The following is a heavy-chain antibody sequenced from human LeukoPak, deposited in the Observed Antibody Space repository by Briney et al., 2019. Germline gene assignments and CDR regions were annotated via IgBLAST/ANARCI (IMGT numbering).Heavy chain of an antibody. D-gene: IGHD6-6*01. Sequence: GESLKISCQVSGYSFSSYWIGWVRQKPGEGLEWMGIIYPGDSHTRYSPSFQGQVTISADKSINTAYLQWRGLKASDTALYYCAGHLLIEDFSPSSTESTLDYWGQGTLVTVSS. CDR1: GYSFSSYW. CDR2: IYPGDSHT. V-gene: IGHV5-51*01. CDR3: AGHLLIEDFSPSSTESTLDY. J-gene: IGHJ4*02.